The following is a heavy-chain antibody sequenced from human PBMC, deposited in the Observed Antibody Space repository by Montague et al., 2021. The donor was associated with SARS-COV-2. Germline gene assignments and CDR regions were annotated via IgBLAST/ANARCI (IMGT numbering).Heavy chain of an antibody. D-gene: IGHD3-10*01. Sequence: TAYGDSVKGRFTISSDNAKNSLYLQMKSLRLEETAFYYCSRGGGMIRGVVDFWGQGILVSGSS. CDR3: SRGGGMIRGVVDF. CDR2: T. J-gene: IGHJ4*02. V-gene: IGHV3-20*03.